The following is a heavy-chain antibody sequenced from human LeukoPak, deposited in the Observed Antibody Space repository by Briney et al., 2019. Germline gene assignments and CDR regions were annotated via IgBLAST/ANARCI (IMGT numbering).Heavy chain of an antibody. CDR3: VRHYIATAEV. D-gene: IGHD6-13*01. V-gene: IGHV4-39*01. Sequence: KASETLSLTCTVSSDIFSSSSYSWGWIRQPPGKGLDWIGSIHYSGSTYYNPSLKSRVTISVDTSKNQFSLKLTSVTAADTAVYYCVRHYIATAEVWGQGTLVTVSS. J-gene: IGHJ4*02. CDR2: IHYSGST. CDR1: SDIFSSSSYS.